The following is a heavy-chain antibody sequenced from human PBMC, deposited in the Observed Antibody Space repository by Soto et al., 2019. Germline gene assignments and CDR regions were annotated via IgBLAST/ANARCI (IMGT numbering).Heavy chain of an antibody. CDR3: AREHISSDAFDI. V-gene: IGHV3-23*01. D-gene: IGHD3-3*02. CDR2: ISGTASRT. J-gene: IGHJ3*02. CDR1: GFTPTTTP. Sequence: GGSLRLSCAGSGFTPTTTPLSWVRQPPGKGLEWVTTISGTASRTYYVDSVKGRFFISRDNSKNTVTLQMNNLTVDDTAVYYCAREHISSDAFDIWGQGTMVTVSS.